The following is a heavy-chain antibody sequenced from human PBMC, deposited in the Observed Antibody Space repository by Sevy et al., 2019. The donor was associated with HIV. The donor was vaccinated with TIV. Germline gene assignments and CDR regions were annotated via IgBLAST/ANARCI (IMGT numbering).Heavy chain of an antibody. Sequence: GGSLRLSCAASGFTFSKYSMSWVRQPPGKGLEWVSTFSFGGGEIYYADSVKGRFTISRDNSKSSVYLQMNNLRAEDTAVYYCAREGCTKPHDYWGQGTLVTVSS. V-gene: IGHV3-23*01. CDR3: AREGCTKPHDY. CDR1: GFTFSKYS. D-gene: IGHD2-8*01. J-gene: IGHJ4*02. CDR2: FSFGGGEI.